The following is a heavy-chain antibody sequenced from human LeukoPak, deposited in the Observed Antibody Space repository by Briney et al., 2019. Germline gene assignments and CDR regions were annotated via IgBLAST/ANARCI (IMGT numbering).Heavy chain of an antibody. CDR2: ISGSGGST. Sequence: PGGSLKLSCAASGFTFSSYAMSWVRQAPGKGLEWVSIISGSGGSTNYADSVKGRFTISRDNSKNTLYLQMNGLRAEDTAVYYCAKPYYGSGSYYGFNYYAFDYWGQGTLVTVSS. V-gene: IGHV3-23*01. J-gene: IGHJ4*02. D-gene: IGHD3-10*01. CDR3: AKPYYGSGSYYGFNYYAFDY. CDR1: GFTFSSYA.